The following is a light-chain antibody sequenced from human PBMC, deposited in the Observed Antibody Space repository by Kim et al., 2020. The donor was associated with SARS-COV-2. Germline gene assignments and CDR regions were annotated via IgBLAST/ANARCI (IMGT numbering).Light chain of an antibody. CDR1: TPTFGIDE. V-gene: IGLV1-47*01. Sequence: RVTNSCSASTPTFGIDEVYWYQHRPGPAPKLLISRNTKRPSRVPYRFSGAKSGTSPSLATSWLRSEDEAYYYCATWDDTLSGPGVFGGGTQLTVL. CDR3: ATWDDTLSGPGV. CDR2: RNT. J-gene: IGLJ3*02.